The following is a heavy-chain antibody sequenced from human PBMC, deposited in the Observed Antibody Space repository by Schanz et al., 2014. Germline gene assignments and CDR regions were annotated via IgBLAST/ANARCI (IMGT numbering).Heavy chain of an antibody. CDR1: GFTFSSYW. D-gene: IGHD2-8*01. CDR2: INGDGSST. J-gene: IGHJ3*02. Sequence: EVQLVESGGELVQPGGSLRLSGAASGFTFSSYWMHWVRQVPGKGPVWVSRINGDGSSTLYADSVKGRFTISRDNAKNTLYLQMNSLRAEDTAVYYCARLGRMGAFDIWGQGTMVTVSS. V-gene: IGHV3-74*01. CDR3: ARLGRMGAFDI.